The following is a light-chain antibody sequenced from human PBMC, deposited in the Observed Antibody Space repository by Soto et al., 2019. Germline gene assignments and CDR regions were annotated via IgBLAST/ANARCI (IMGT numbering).Light chain of an antibody. CDR2: GAS. Sequence: EIVMTQSPATLSVSPGERFTLSCRASQSVGSNVAWYHQKPGQAPRLLIFGASSRATGIADRFSGSGSGTEFTLTISRLEPEDSAMYYCQQYGSSPRVTFGQGTRLEIK. J-gene: IGKJ5*01. CDR1: QSVGSN. CDR3: QQYGSSPRVT. V-gene: IGKV3-20*01.